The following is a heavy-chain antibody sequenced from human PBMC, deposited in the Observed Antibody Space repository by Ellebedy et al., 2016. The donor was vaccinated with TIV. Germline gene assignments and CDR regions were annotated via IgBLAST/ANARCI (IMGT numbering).Heavy chain of an antibody. CDR1: GGTFSSYA. CDR3: ARSYYDSSGYYPRAGNFDY. J-gene: IGHJ4*02. Sequence: SVKVSXXASGGTFSSYAISWVRQAPGQGLEWMGGIIPIFGTANYAQKFQGRVTITADKSTSTAYMELSSLRSEDTAVYYCARSYYDSSGYYPRAGNFDYWGQGTLVTVSS. CDR2: IIPIFGTA. V-gene: IGHV1-69*06. D-gene: IGHD3-22*01.